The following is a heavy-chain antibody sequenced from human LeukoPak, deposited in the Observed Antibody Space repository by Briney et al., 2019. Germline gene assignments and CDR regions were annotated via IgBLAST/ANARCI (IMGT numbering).Heavy chain of an antibody. D-gene: IGHD2-8*01. Sequence: ASVKVSCKASGYTFTGYYMHWVRQAPGQGLEWMGRINPNSGGTNYAQKFQGRVTMTRDASISTAYMELSRLRSDDTAVYYCARHSARYCTNGVCQPRGQGTLVTVSS. CDR2: INPNSGGT. CDR1: GYTFTGYY. J-gene: IGHJ5*02. V-gene: IGHV1-2*06. CDR3: ARHSARYCTNGVCQP.